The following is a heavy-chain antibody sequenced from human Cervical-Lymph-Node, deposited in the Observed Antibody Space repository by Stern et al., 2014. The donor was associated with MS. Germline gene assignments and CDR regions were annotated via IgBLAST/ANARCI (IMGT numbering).Heavy chain of an antibody. V-gene: IGHV3-30*04. J-gene: IGHJ4*02. CDR1: GFTFSSYA. CDR2: ISYDGSNK. CDR3: ARDFVEGSGVFDY. Sequence: QVQLVQSGGGVVQPGRSLRLSCAASGFTFSSYAMHWVRQAPGKGLEWVAVISYDGSNKYYADSVKGRFTISRDNSKNTLYLQMNSLRAEDTAVYYCARDFVEGSGVFDYWGQGTLVTVSS. D-gene: IGHD6-19*01.